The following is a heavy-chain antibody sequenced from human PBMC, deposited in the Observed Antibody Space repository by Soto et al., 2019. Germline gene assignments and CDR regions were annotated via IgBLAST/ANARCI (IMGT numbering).Heavy chain of an antibody. CDR1: GGTFSSYA. CDR3: ARVDCSGGSCYPTYYYYGMDV. V-gene: IGHV1-69*13. Sequence: SVKVSCKASGGTFSSYAISWVRQAPGQGLEWMGGIIPIFGTANYAQKFQGRVTITADESTSTAYMELSSLRSEDTAVYYCARVDCSGGSCYPTYYYYGMDVWGQGTTVTVSS. D-gene: IGHD2-15*01. CDR2: IIPIFGTA. J-gene: IGHJ6*02.